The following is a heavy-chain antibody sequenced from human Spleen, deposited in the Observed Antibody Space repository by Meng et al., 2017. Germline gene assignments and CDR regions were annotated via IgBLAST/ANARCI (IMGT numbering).Heavy chain of an antibody. CDR1: GYLFPDDW. CDR2: INPKSGDT. D-gene: IGHD6-13*01. CDR3: ARDEDISAAGKLFGDY. V-gene: IGHV1-2*06. J-gene: IGHJ4*02. Sequence: QVPVGLPVHEVHKPGASVKDSCKSSGYLFPDDWLHGVRRAPGQGLEWMGRINPKSGDTHYAQRLQGRVTMTGDTSISTAYMELSGLRSDDTAMYYCARDEDISAAGKLFGDYWGQGTLVTVSS.